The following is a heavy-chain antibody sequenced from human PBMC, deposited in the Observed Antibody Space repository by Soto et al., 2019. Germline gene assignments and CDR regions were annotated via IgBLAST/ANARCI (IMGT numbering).Heavy chain of an antibody. D-gene: IGHD3-3*01. CDR1: GGSISSVDYY. V-gene: IGHV4-30-4*01. Sequence: PSETQSLTYTVSGGSISSVDYYWIWIRQPPGKGLEWIGYIYYSGSTYYNPSLKSRVTISVDTSKNQFSLKLSSVTAADTAVYYCARDRSHDDFWSGYYSGMDVWGQGTTVTV. J-gene: IGHJ6*02. CDR2: IYYSGST. CDR3: ARDRSHDDFWSGYYSGMDV.